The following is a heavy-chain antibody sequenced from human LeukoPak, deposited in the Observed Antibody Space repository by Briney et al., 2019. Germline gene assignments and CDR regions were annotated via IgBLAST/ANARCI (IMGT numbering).Heavy chain of an antibody. CDR1: GGTFSSYA. D-gene: IGHD6-6*01. CDR2: IIPIFGTA. J-gene: IGHJ4*02. Sequence: SVKVSCKASGGTFSSYAISWVRQAPGQGLEWMGGIIPIFGTANYAQKFQGRVTITADESTSTAYMELSSLRSEDTAVYYCATGLLEQLVSYFDYWGQGTLVTVSS. CDR3: ATGLLEQLVSYFDY. V-gene: IGHV1-69*13.